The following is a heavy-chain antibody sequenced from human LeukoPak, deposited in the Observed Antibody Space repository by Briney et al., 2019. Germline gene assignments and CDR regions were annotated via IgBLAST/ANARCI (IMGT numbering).Heavy chain of an antibody. D-gene: IGHD6-13*01. CDR2: INAGNGNT. J-gene: IGHJ5*02. Sequence: ASVKVSCKASGYTFTSYATHWVRQAPGQRLEWMGWINAGNGNTKYSQKFQGRVTITRDTSASTAYMELSSLRSEDTAVYYCARVKGVIAAAAPNWFDPWGQGTLVTVSS. V-gene: IGHV1-3*01. CDR1: GYTFTSYA. CDR3: ARVKGVIAAAAPNWFDP.